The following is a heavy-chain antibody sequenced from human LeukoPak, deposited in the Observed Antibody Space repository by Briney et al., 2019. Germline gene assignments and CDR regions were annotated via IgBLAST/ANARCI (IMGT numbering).Heavy chain of an antibody. V-gene: IGHV1-69*04. CDR3: ARVLAYCSSTSCHDY. Sequence: GASVKVSCKASGGTLSSYAISWVRQAPGQGLEWMGRIIPILGIANYAQKFQGRVTITADKSTSTAYMELSSLRSEDTAVYYCARVLAYCSSTSCHDYWGQGTLVTVYS. CDR1: GGTLSSYA. CDR2: IIPILGIA. J-gene: IGHJ4*02. D-gene: IGHD2-2*01.